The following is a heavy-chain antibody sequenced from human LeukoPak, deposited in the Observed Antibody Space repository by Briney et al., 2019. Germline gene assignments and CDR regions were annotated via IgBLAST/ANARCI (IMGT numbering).Heavy chain of an antibody. D-gene: IGHD2-2*01. CDR2: TGASGHST. J-gene: IGHJ3*02. Sequence: GGSLRLSCAASGFPFDYYAMNWVRQAPGKGLEWVSATGASGHSTYYADSVKGRFTISRDNSKTTLYLQMNSLRAEDTAVYYWARGLSTVNDALDIGGEGTMVTVSS. CDR1: GFPFDYYA. V-gene: IGHV3-23*01. CDR3: ARGLSTVNDALDI.